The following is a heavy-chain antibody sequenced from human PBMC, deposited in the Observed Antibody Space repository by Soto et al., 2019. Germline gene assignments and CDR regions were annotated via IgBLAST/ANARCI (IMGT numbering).Heavy chain of an antibody. CDR1: GGTFSSYA. D-gene: IGHD3-22*01. CDR2: IIPIFGTA. CDR3: ARAYYDSSGYYPAQAFDI. Sequence: QVPLVQSGAEVKKPGSSVKVSCKASGGTFSSYAISWVRQAPGQGLEWMGGIIPIFGTANYAQKFQGRVTITTDESTSTAYMELSSLTSDDTAAYYCARAYYDSSGYYPAQAFDIWGHGRMVIVSS. V-gene: IGHV1-69*01. J-gene: IGHJ3*02.